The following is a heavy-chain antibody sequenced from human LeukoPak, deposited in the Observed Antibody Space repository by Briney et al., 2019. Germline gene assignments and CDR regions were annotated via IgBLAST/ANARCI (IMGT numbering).Heavy chain of an antibody. CDR3: ARVRGSGSSMDV. CDR1: GYTFTGYY. D-gene: IGHD3-10*01. J-gene: IGHJ6*04. V-gene: IGHV1-2*02. CDR2: INPNSGGT. Sequence: ASVKVSCKASGYTFTGYYMHWVRQAPGQGLEWMGWINPNSGGTNYAQKFQGRVTMTRNTSISTAYMELSSLRSEDTAVYYCARVRGSGSSMDVWGKGTTVTISS.